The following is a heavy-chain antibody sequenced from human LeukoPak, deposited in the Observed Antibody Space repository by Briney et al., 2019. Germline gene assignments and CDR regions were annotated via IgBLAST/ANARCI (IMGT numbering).Heavy chain of an antibody. J-gene: IGHJ4*02. CDR2: ISSSGSTI. Sequence: GGSLRLSCAASGFTFSSYAMSWVRQAPGKGLEWVSYISSSGSTIYYADSVKGRFTISRDNAKNSLYLQMNSLRAEDTAVYYCARPLYPGIAVAGTGYWGQGTLVTVSS. V-gene: IGHV3-48*04. CDR3: ARPLYPGIAVAGTGY. D-gene: IGHD6-19*01. CDR1: GFTFSSYA.